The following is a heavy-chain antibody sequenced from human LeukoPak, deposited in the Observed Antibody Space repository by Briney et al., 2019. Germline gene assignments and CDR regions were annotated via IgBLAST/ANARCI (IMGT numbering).Heavy chain of an antibody. D-gene: IGHD5-12*01. CDR1: GGSFSGYY. Sequence: SETLSLTCAVYGGSFSGYYWGWIRQPPGKGLEWIGEINHSGSTNYNPSLKSRVTISVDTSKNQFSLKLSSVTAADTAVYYCARVGPKDIVATTTLYYFDYWGQGTLVTVSS. CDR3: ARVGPKDIVATTTLYYFDY. CDR2: INHSGST. V-gene: IGHV4-34*01. J-gene: IGHJ4*02.